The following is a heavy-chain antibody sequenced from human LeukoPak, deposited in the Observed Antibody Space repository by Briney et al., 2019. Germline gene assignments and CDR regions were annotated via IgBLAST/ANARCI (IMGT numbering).Heavy chain of an antibody. J-gene: IGHJ6*02. CDR1: GYTFTGYY. CDR3: ARNLISTGTYYYYGMDV. CDR2: INPNSGGT. Sequence: GASVKVSCKASGYTFTGYYMHWVRQAPGQGLEWMGWINPNSGGTNYAQKLQGRVTMTTDTSTSTAYMELRSLRSDDTAVYYCARNLISTGTYYYYGMDVWGQGTTVTVSS. V-gene: IGHV1-2*02. D-gene: IGHD2-8*02.